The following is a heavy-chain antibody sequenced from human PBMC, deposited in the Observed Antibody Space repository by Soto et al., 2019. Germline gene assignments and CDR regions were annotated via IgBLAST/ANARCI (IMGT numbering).Heavy chain of an antibody. CDR2: INAGNGNT. Sequence: ASVKVSCKASGYTFTDYYMHWVRQAPGQGLEWMGWINAGNGNTKYSQKFQGRVTITRDTSASTAYMELSSLRSEDTAVYYCVRDVGGMDVWGQGTTVTVSS. CDR3: VRDVGGMDV. D-gene: IGHD1-26*01. CDR1: GYTFTDYY. V-gene: IGHV1-3*01. J-gene: IGHJ6*02.